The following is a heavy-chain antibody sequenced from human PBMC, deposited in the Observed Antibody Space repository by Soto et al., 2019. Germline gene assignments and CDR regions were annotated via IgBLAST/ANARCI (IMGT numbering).Heavy chain of an antibody. D-gene: IGHD6-19*01. J-gene: IGHJ6*03. CDR2: ISAFNGST. V-gene: IGHV1-18*01. Sequence: EASVKVSCKASGYSFTNYGVTWVRQAPGQGLEWMGWISAFNGSTHYAQNLQGRVTMTTDASTSTAYMELRSLRSDDTAVYYCARDRGVAPPVAGNTHYYYYMDVWGKGTTVTVAS. CDR1: GYSFTNYG. CDR3: ARDRGVAPPVAGNTHYYYYMDV.